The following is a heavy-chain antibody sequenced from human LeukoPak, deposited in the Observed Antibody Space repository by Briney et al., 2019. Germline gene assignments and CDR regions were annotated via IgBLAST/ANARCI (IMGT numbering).Heavy chain of an antibody. CDR3: ARDRGYDILTANDY. Sequence: ASVKVSCKASGYTFTSYYMHWVRQAPGQGLEWMGIINPSGGSTSYAQKLQGRVTMTTDTSTSTAYMELRSLRSDDTAVYYCARDRGYDILTANDYWGQGTLVTVSS. D-gene: IGHD3-9*01. CDR2: INPSGGST. CDR1: GYTFTSYY. J-gene: IGHJ4*02. V-gene: IGHV1-46*01.